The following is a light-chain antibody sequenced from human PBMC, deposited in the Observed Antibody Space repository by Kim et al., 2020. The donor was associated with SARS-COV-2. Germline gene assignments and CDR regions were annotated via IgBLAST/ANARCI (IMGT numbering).Light chain of an antibody. V-gene: IGKV1-27*01. Sequence: ASVGDRVTITCRASQDISNYLAWYQQKPGKVPKLLIYAASTLQSGVPSRFSGSGSGTDFTLTISSLQPEDVATYYCQKYNRAPETFGQGTKVDIK. J-gene: IGKJ1*01. CDR2: AAS. CDR3: QKYNRAPET. CDR1: QDISNY.